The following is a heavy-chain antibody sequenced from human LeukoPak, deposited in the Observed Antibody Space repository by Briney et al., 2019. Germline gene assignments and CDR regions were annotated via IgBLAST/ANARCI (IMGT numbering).Heavy chain of an antibody. V-gene: IGHV4-34*01. D-gene: IGHD2-21*01. J-gene: IGHJ4*02. CDR3: ARHLLSLDY. Sequence: SETLSLTCAVYGGSLSGYYWSWIRQPPGKGLEWIGEINHSGSTNYNPSLKSRVTISVDTSKNQFSLKLSSVTAADTAVYYCARHLLSLDYWGQGTLVTVSS. CDR2: INHSGST. CDR1: GGSLSGYY.